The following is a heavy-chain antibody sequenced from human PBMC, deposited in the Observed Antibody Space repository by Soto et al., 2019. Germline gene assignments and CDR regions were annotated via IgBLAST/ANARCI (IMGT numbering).Heavy chain of an antibody. CDR2: IKQDGSEK. CDR3: ARDTERWGSFNI. V-gene: IGHV3-7*01. J-gene: IGHJ3*02. Sequence: EVQLVESGGGLVQPGGSLRLSCAASGFTFSSYWMSWVRQAAGKGLEWVANIKQDGSEKYYVDSVKGRFTISRDNAKNSLYLQMNSLRAEDTAFIYCARDTERWGSFNIWGQGYMVTVSS. D-gene: IGHD1-1*01. CDR1: GFTFSSYW.